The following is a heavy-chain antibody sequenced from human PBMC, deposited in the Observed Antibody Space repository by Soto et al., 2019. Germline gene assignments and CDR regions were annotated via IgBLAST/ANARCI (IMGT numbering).Heavy chain of an antibody. J-gene: IGHJ6*02. CDR2: ISGSGGST. Sequence: GGSLRLSCAASGFTFSSYAMSWVRQAPGKGLEWVSAISGSGGSTYYADSVKGRFTISRDNSKNTLYLQMNSLRAEDTAVYYCAKDGSAEVRRKVLGALDVWGQGTTVTVSS. V-gene: IGHV3-23*01. CDR1: GFTFSSYA. CDR3: AKDGSAEVRRKVLGALDV. D-gene: IGHD2-8*02.